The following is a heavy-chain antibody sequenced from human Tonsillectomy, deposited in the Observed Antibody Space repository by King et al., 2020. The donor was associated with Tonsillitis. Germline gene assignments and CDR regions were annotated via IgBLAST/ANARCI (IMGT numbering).Heavy chain of an antibody. CDR2: INHSGST. Sequence: VQLQQWGAGLLKPSETLSLTCAVYGGSFSGYYWSWIRQPPGKGLEWIGEINHSGSTNYNPALKSRVTISVDTSKNQFSLKLSSVTAADTAVYYCARGRTRDDYWGQGTLVTVSS. V-gene: IGHV4-34*01. D-gene: IGHD2-2*01. CDR1: GGSFSGYY. CDR3: ARGRTRDDY. J-gene: IGHJ4*02.